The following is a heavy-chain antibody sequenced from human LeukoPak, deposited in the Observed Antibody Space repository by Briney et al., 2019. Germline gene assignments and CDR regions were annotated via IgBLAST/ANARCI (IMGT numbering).Heavy chain of an antibody. CDR3: AKTHYYPQSLQGGEPYYFDY. CDR2: IRYGGTNK. D-gene: IGHD3-22*01. CDR1: GFTFSSYG. V-gene: IGHV3-30*02. Sequence: PGGSVTLSCAASGFTFSSYGMHWVRQAPGQGREWVAFIRYGGTNKYYADSVKGRFTISRDSSKNTLYLEMNSLRAEDTAVYYCAKTHYYPQSLQGGEPYYFDYWGQGTLVSVSS. J-gene: IGHJ4*02.